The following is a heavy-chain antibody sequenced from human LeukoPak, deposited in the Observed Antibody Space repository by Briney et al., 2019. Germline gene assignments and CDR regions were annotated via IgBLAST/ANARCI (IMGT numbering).Heavy chain of an antibody. CDR3: ARETTTLPSPVGY. Sequence: ASVKVSCKASGYTFTGYYMHWVRQAPGQGLEWMGRINPNSGGTNYAQKFQGRATMTRDTSISTAYMELSRLRSDDTAVYYCARETTTLPSPVGYWGQGTLVTVSS. D-gene: IGHD4-17*01. J-gene: IGHJ4*02. V-gene: IGHV1-2*06. CDR2: INPNSGGT. CDR1: GYTFTGYY.